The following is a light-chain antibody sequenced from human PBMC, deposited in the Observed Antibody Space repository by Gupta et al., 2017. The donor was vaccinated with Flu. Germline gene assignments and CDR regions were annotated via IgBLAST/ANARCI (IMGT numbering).Light chain of an antibody. Sequence: VTLGQPASISCRSSQRRVHSDGNTYLNWLHQRPGQPPRLLIYRSSNRGSGVPDRFSGSGAETDFTLKISRVEAEDVGIYYCMQAKQSPLTFGGGTKVEIK. CDR3: MQAKQSPLT. CDR1: QRRVHSDGNTY. CDR2: RSS. V-gene: IGKV2-24*01. J-gene: IGKJ4*01.